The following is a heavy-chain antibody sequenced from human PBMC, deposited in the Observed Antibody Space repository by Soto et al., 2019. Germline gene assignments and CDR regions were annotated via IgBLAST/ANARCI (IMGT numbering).Heavy chain of an antibody. V-gene: IGHV2-26*01. CDR3: AXNPNNYEGPHYFYGLDV. J-gene: IGHJ6*02. CDR2: IFSNDEK. Sequence: TETFRLTCTFSGISLTNARVGVSWICLPPGKGLEWLAHIFSNDEKSYSTSLKSRLTISNATSKNQVVLTMTNMDPVDTATYYCAXNPNNYEGPHYFYGLDVWGQGTTVTVSS. CDR1: GISLTNARVG. D-gene: IGHD4-4*01.